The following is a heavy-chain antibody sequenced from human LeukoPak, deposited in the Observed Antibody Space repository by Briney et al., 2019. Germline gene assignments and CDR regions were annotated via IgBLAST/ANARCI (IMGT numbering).Heavy chain of an antibody. D-gene: IGHD1-26*01. V-gene: IGHV3-53*01. Sequence: PGGSLRLSCAASGFTVSSNYMSWVRQAPGKGLEWVSVIYSGGGTYHADSVKGRFTISRDNSKNTLYLQMNSLRAEDTAVYYCAREALVGAMDHWGQGTQVTVSS. CDR3: AREALVGAMDH. CDR2: IYSGGGT. CDR1: GFTVSSNY. J-gene: IGHJ4*02.